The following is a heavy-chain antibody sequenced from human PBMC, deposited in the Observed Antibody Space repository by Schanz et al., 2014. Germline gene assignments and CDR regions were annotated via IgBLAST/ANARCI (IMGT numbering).Heavy chain of an antibody. CDR2: ISYDGNNK. V-gene: IGHV3-30*19. CDR3: APLDDCGGGCPINDAFDV. Sequence: QVQLVESGGGVVQPGGSLRLSCAASGFAFRNYGMHWARQAPGKGLEWVALISYDGNNKYYADSVKGRFTISRDNSKNTLYLHMNSLRVEDTAVYYCAPLDDCGGGCPINDAFDVWGQGTMVTVSS. CDR1: GFAFRNYG. D-gene: IGHD2-21*01. J-gene: IGHJ3*01.